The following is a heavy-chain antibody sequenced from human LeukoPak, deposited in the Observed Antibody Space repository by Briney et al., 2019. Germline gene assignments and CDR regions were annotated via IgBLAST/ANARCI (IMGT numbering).Heavy chain of an antibody. D-gene: IGHD3-3*01. CDR1: GFTFSSYA. CDR3: ARVLEWLLYSHRGMDV. V-gene: IGHV3-30*04. Sequence: GGSLRLSCVTSGFTFSSYAMHWVRQAPGKGLEWVAVISYDGSNKYYADSVKGRFTISRDNSKNTLYLQMNSLRAEDTAVYYCARVLEWLLYSHRGMDVWGQGTTVTVSS. J-gene: IGHJ6*02. CDR2: ISYDGSNK.